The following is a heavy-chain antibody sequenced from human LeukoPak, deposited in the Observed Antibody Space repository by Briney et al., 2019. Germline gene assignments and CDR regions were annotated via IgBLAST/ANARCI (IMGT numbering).Heavy chain of an antibody. V-gene: IGHV3-33*08. Sequence: GGSLRLSCAASGFTFSRHWMHWVRQAPGKGLEWVAVIWYDGSNKFYADSVKGRFTISRDNSKNTLYLQMNSLRAEDTAVYYCATYGDSRRRDWYFDLWGRGTLVTVSS. CDR3: ATYGDSRRRDWYFDL. CDR1: GFTFSRHW. J-gene: IGHJ2*01. D-gene: IGHD4-17*01. CDR2: IWYDGSNK.